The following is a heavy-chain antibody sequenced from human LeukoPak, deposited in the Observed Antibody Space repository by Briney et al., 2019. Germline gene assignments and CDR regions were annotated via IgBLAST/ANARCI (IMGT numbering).Heavy chain of an antibody. D-gene: IGHD6-13*01. CDR1: GYTFTSYY. V-gene: IGHV1-46*01. CDR3: ARGSRIAAAGRSWYYYYYMDV. Sequence: ASVKVSCKAPGYTFTSYYMHWVRQAPGQGLEWMGIINPSGGSTSYAQKLQGRVTMTRDTSTSTVYMELSSLRSEDTAVYYCARGSRIAAAGRSWYYYYYMDVWGKGTTVTVSS. CDR2: INPSGGST. J-gene: IGHJ6*03.